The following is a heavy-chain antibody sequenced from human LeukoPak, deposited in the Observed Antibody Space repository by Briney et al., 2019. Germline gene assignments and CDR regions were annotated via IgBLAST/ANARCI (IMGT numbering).Heavy chain of an antibody. J-gene: IGHJ4*02. D-gene: IGHD2-2*03. Sequence: PSETLSLTCTVSGGSISSYYWSWIRQPPGKGLEWIGYIYYSGSTNYNPSLKSRVTMSVDRSKNQFSLKLSSVTAADTAVYYCAGAEGGYCSSTSCYNTFFDYWGQGILVTVSS. CDR3: AGAEGGYCSSTSCYNTFFDY. CDR2: IYYSGST. CDR1: GGSISSYY. V-gene: IGHV4-59*12.